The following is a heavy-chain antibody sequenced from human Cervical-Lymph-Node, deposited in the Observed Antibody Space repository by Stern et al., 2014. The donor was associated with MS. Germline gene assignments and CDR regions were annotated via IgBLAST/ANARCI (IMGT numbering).Heavy chain of an antibody. D-gene: IGHD1-1*01. CDR1: GVTVSRDC. CDR2: IANVGRA. J-gene: IGHJ4*02. CDR3: ARDTSSPERSDW. Sequence: EVQLVESGGGVLQPGGSLRLSCTASGVTVSRDCMTWVRQAPGQGLEWVSFIANVGRAFYTDSVKGRFTISRDDSKNTVYLHMTSLRAEDTAMYYCARDTSSPERSDWWGQGTLVTVSS. V-gene: IGHV3-53*01.